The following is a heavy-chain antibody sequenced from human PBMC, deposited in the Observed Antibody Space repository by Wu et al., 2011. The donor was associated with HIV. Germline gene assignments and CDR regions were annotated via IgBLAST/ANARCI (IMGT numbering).Heavy chain of an antibody. D-gene: IGHD2-2*01. Sequence: VQSGAEVKKPGSSVRVSCKASRGTFSRYGISWVRQAPGQGLEWMGWINPYTGDTNSAQKLQGRVTMTTDTSTSTAYMELRSLRSDDTAVYYCARDCVDRYCSRGSVHNSVEKDYWGQGTLVTVSS. CDR1: RGTFSRYG. V-gene: IGHV1-18*01. CDR2: INPYTGDT. J-gene: IGHJ4*02. CDR3: ARDCVDRYCSRGSVHNSVEKDY.